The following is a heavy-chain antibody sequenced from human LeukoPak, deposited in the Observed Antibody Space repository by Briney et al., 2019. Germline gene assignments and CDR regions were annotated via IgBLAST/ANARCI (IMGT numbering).Heavy chain of an antibody. D-gene: IGHD4-17*01. J-gene: IGHJ4*02. V-gene: IGHV4-31*03. CDR1: GGSISSGGYY. CDR3: ARSGTTVTTPVDY. Sequence: PSETLSLTCTVSGGSISSGGYYWSWIRQHPGKGLEWIGYIYYSGSTYYNPSLKSRVTISVDTSKNQFSLKLSSVTAADTAVYYCARSGTTVTTPVDYWGQGTLVTVSS. CDR2: IYYSGST.